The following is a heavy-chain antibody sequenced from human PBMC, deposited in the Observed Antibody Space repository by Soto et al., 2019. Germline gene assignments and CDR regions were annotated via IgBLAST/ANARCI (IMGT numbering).Heavy chain of an antibody. J-gene: IGHJ4*02. CDR1: GFTFSSYA. Sequence: EVQLLESGGGLVQPGGSLRLSCAASGFTFSSYARSWVRQAPGKGLDWVSTISGSGGSTYYADSVKGRFTISRDNSKNTLYLQMNRLRAEDTAVYYCAKDLLYGDDEDGVYWGQGTLVTVSS. CDR2: ISGSGGST. CDR3: AKDLLYGDDEDGVY. V-gene: IGHV3-23*01. D-gene: IGHD4-17*01.